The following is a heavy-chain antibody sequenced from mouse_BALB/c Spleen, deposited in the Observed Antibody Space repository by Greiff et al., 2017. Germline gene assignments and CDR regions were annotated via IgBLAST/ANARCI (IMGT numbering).Heavy chain of an antibody. J-gene: IGHJ4*01. Sequence: VQLKESGPGLVQPSQSLSITCTVSGFSLTSYGVHWVRQSPGKGLEWLGVIWSGGSTDYNAAFISRLSISKDNSKSQVFFKMNSLQANDTAIYYCARKSTMITYYAMDYWGQGTSVTVSS. V-gene: IGHV2-2*02. CDR1: GFSLTSYG. CDR3: ARKSTMITYYAMDY. D-gene: IGHD2-4*01. CDR2: IWSGGST.